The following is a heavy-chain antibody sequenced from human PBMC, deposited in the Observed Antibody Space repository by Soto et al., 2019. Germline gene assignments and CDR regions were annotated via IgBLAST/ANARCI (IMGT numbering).Heavy chain of an antibody. J-gene: IGHJ4*02. CDR3: ARRQGLVVTAPLDY. CDR2: IWYDGSNK. CDR1: GFTFSSYG. Sequence: QVQLVESGGGVVQPGRSLRLSCAASGFTFSSYGMHWVRQAPGKGLEWVAVIWYDGSNKYYADSVKGRFTISRDNSKNTLYLQMNSLRAEDTAVYYCARRQGLVVTAPLDYWGQGTLVTVSS. D-gene: IGHD2-21*02. V-gene: IGHV3-33*01.